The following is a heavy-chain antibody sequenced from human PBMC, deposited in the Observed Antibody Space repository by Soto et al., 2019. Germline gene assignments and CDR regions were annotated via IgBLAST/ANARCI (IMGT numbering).Heavy chain of an antibody. CDR2: INPASTST. D-gene: IGHD6-13*01. V-gene: IGHV1-46*01. Sequence: QVQLVQSGAEVKKPGASVKVSCRTSGYTFTHYYIHWVRQAPGQGLEWLGIINPASTSTNYAQEFQGRVTLTMDTSTTTVYMELSGLRTEDTAIFYCARDLAAGEHWGQGTLVTVSS. CDR1: GYTFTHYY. J-gene: IGHJ4*02. CDR3: ARDLAAGEH.